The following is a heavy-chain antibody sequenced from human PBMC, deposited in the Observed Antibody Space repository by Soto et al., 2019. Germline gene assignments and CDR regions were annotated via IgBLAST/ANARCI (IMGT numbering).Heavy chain of an antibody. V-gene: IGHV3-23*01. Sequence: PGGSLRLSCAASGFTFSSYAMSWVRQAPGKGLEWVSAISGSGGSTYYADSVKGRFTISRDNSKNTLYLQMNSLRAEDTAVYYCATLSGWPLGAFDIWGQGTMVTVSS. D-gene: IGHD6-19*01. CDR3: ATLSGWPLGAFDI. CDR2: ISGSGGST. J-gene: IGHJ3*02. CDR1: GFTFSSYA.